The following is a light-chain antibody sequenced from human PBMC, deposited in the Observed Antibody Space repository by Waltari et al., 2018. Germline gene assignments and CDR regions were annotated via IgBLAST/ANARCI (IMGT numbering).Light chain of an antibody. J-gene: IGLJ1*01. Sequence: QSALTQPASVSGSPGQSITISCTGTRSDVGGYNYVSWYQHLPGTAPKVMIYEVNNRPSGVSNRFSGSKSGNTASLTISGTQAMDEADYYCQAWDSSTALYVFGTGTKVTVL. CDR2: EVN. CDR3: QAWDSSTALYV. CDR1: RSDVGGYNY. V-gene: IGLV2-14*01.